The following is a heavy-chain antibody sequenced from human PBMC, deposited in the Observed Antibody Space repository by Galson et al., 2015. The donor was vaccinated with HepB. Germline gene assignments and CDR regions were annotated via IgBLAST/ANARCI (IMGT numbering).Heavy chain of an antibody. CDR2: ISGNIGNT. D-gene: IGHD2-2*01. V-gene: IGHV1-18*01. Sequence: SVKVSCKASGYTFSSYAISWVRQAPGQGLEWMGWISGNIGNTNYAQKFQDRVTMTTDTSTSTGYMELRSLRSDDTAVYYCARDPYQGGGFDIWGQGIMVTVSS. CDR3: ARDPYQGGGFDI. CDR1: GYTFSSYA. J-gene: IGHJ3*02.